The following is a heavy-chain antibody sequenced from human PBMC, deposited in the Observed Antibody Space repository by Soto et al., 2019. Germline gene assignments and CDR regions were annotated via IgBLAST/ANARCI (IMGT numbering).Heavy chain of an antibody. V-gene: IGHV3-30-3*01. D-gene: IGHD2-21*02. J-gene: IGHJ5*02. Sequence: QVQLVESGGGVVQPGRSLRLSCAASGFTFSSYAMHWVRQAPGKGLEWVAVISYDGSNKYYADSVKGRFTISRDNSKNTLYLQMNSLRAEDTAVHYCARDFGTVVTPDHLWGQGTLVTVSS. CDR1: GFTFSSYA. CDR3: ARDFGTVVTPDHL. CDR2: ISYDGSNK.